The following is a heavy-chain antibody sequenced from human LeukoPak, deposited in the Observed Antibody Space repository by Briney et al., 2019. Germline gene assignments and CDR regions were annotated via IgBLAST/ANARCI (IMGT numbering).Heavy chain of an antibody. V-gene: IGHV2-5*02. J-gene: IGHJ4*02. CDR1: GFSLSTSGVG. CDR3: AHRRGIAVAGPFDY. Sequence: SGPTLVNPTQTLTLTCTFSGFSLSTSGVGVGWIRQPPGKALEWLALIYWDDDKRYSPSLKSRLTITKDNSKNQVVLTMTNMDAVDTATYYCAHRRGIAVAGPFDYWGQGTLVTVSS. CDR2: IYWDDDK. D-gene: IGHD6-19*01.